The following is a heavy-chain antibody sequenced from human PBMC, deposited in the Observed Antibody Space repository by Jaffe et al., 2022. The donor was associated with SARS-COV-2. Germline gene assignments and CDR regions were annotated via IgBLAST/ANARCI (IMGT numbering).Heavy chain of an antibody. Sequence: QVQLVESGGGVVQPGRSLRLSCAASGFTFSSYGMHWVRQAPGKGLEWVAVIWYDGSNKYYADSVKGRFTISRDNSKNTLYLQMNSLRAEDTAVYYCARDRSFEFYALGGMDVWGQGTTVTVSS. CDR1: GFTFSSYG. CDR3: ARDRSFEFYALGGMDV. D-gene: IGHD3-9*01. CDR2: IWYDGSNK. J-gene: IGHJ6*02. V-gene: IGHV3-33*01.